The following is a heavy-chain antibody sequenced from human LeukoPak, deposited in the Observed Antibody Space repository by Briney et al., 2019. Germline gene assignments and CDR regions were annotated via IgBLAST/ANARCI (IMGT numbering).Heavy chain of an antibody. Sequence: PGGSLRLSCAASGFTFRSYAMSWVRQAPGKGLEWVSAISGSGGSTYYADSVRGRFTISRDNSKNTLHLRMNSLRAEDTAVYYCAKADHYYHYMGVWGKGTTVTVSS. J-gene: IGHJ6*03. CDR1: GFTFRSYA. V-gene: IGHV3-23*01. CDR3: AKADHYYHYMGV. CDR2: ISGSGGST.